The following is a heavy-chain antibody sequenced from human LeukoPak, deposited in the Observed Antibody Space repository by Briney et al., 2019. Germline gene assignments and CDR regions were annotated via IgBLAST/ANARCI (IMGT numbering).Heavy chain of an antibody. CDR2: ISSGATYI. V-gene: IGHV3-21*04. D-gene: IGHD3-3*01. J-gene: IGHJ4*02. CDR3: ARDYHDFWSGSLHY. Sequence: GGSLRLSCAASGFTFSSYSMNWVRQAPGKGLEWVSSISSGATYIYYADSVKGRFTISRDNSKNTLYLQMNSLRVEDTAVYYCARDYHDFWSGSLHYWGQGTLVTVSS. CDR1: GFTFSSYS.